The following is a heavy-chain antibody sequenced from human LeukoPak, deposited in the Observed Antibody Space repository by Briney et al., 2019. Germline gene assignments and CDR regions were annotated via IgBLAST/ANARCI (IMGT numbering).Heavy chain of an antibody. J-gene: IGHJ5*02. CDR3: ARDWSRIAARGFDP. D-gene: IGHD6-13*01. CDR1: GGSISSSSYY. Sequence: SETLSLTCTVSGGSISSSSYYWGWIRQPPGEGLEWIGSIYYSGSTYYNPSLKSRVTISVDTSKNQFSLKLSSVTAADTAVYYCARDWSRIAARGFDPWGQGTLVTVSS. V-gene: IGHV4-39*02. CDR2: IYYSGST.